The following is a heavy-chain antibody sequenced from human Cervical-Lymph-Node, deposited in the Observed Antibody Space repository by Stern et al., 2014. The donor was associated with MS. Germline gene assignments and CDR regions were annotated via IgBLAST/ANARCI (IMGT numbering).Heavy chain of an antibody. CDR1: AYSFSNYG. CDR3: AREGGYSAYDAYYFDF. J-gene: IGHJ4*02. Sequence: VQLLQSGAEVKKPGASVKVSCKASAYSFSNYGINWVRQAPGQGPEWMGRITAYYGNSNYAQKFQGRISVTTDTSTNTAYMELRNLRSDDTAVYYCAREGGYSAYDAYYFDFWGQGTLVTVSS. D-gene: IGHD6-25*01. CDR2: ITAYYGNS. V-gene: IGHV1-18*01.